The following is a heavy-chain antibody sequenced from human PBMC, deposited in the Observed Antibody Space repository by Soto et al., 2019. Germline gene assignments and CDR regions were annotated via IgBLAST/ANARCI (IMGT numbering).Heavy chain of an antibody. D-gene: IGHD1-26*01. V-gene: IGHV1-69*06. CDR1: GGTFSSYA. Sequence: AASVKVSCKASGGTFSSYAISWVRQAPGQGLEWMGGIIPIFGTANYAQKFQGRVTITADKSTSTAYMELSSLRSEDAAVYYCARDPQLAKSGSYGIYYYYYYGMDLWGQGTTVTVSS. J-gene: IGHJ6*02. CDR2: IIPIFGTA. CDR3: ARDPQLAKSGSYGIYYYYYYGMDL.